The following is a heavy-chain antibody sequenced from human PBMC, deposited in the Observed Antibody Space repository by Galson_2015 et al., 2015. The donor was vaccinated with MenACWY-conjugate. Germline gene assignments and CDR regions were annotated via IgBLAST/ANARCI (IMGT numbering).Heavy chain of an antibody. J-gene: IGHJ4*02. V-gene: IGHV3-33*01. CDR2: IWYDGSKT. CDR3: FAINSGTDF. CDR1: GFTFSSYA. Sequence: SLRLSCAASGFTFSSYAMHWVRQAPGKGLEWVAVIWYDGSKTYYADSVKGRFTISRDNSENTAYLQMNSLRAEDTAIYYCFAINSGTDFWGQGTLVTVSS. D-gene: IGHD1-26*01.